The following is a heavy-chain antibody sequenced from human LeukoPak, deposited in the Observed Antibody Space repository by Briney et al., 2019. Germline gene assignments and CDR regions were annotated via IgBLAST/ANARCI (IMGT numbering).Heavy chain of an antibody. CDR2: ISYSGST. CDR1: GGSISSYH. D-gene: IGHD5-24*01. CDR3: ARHADGYNPFDY. Sequence: SETLSLTCTVSGGSISSYHWSWIRQPPGKGPEWIGYISYSGSTNYNPSLTSRVTISVDTSKNQFSLKLSSVTAADTAVYYCARHADGYNPFDYWGQGTLVTVSS. J-gene: IGHJ4*02. V-gene: IGHV4-59*08.